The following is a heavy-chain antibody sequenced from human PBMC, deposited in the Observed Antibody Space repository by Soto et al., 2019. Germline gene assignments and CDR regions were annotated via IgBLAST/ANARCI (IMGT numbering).Heavy chain of an antibody. Sequence: QLQLQESGPGLVKPSETLSLTCTVSGGSISSSSYYWGWIRQPPGKGLEWIGSIYYSGSTYYNPSRQSRVTISIDTSNNQSALELSSVPAADTAVYYCARDHPHTVTTAPVDYWGQGTLVTVSS. D-gene: IGHD4-4*01. J-gene: IGHJ4*02. V-gene: IGHV4-39*02. CDR3: ARDHPHTVTTAPVDY. CDR1: GGSISSSSYY. CDR2: IYYSGST.